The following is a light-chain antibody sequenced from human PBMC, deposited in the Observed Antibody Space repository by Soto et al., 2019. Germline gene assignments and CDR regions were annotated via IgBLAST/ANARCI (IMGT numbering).Light chain of an antibody. Sequence: QLVLTQSPSASASLGASVKLTCTLSSGHSNNAIAWHQKQPEKGPRFLMRLNSDGTHTKGDGIPDRFSGSSSGADHYLTIAMLQAEDEADYYSQTWDPPFHVFGAGTKLTVL. CDR2: LNSDGTH. V-gene: IGLV4-69*01. J-gene: IGLJ1*01. CDR3: QTWDPPFHV. CDR1: SGHSNNA.